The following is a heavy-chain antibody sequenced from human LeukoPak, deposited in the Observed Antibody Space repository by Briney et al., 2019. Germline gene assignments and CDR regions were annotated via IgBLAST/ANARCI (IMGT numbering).Heavy chain of an antibody. CDR2: IDWGDDK. CDR1: GCSRRTRGKG. V-gene: IGHV2-70*11. D-gene: IGHD3-22*01. CDR3: ARSRLYYYNSSGYFDAFDI. J-gene: IGHJ3*02. Sequence: SGPTLVNPAQTLTLTCTFSGCSRRTRGKGVSWIRQPPGKALEWLSGIDWGDDKYYSTSLKTRLTISKDPSKNQVVLTMTNMDPVDTATYYCARSRLYYYNSSGYFDAFDIWGQGTMVTVSS.